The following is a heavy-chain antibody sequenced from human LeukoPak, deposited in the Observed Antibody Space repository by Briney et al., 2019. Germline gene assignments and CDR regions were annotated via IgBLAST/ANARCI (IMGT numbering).Heavy chain of an antibody. D-gene: IGHD3-22*01. CDR2: INWNGGST. CDR3: ARGSIAIYYYDSSGYFDY. CDR1: GFNFNDYG. Sequence: RPGGSLRLSCAASGFNFNDYGMSWARQAPGKGLEWVSGINWNGGSTGYADSVKGRFTISRDNAKNSLYLQMNSLRAEDTAFYYCARGSIAIYYYDSSGYFDYWGQGTLVTVSS. V-gene: IGHV3-20*04. J-gene: IGHJ4*02.